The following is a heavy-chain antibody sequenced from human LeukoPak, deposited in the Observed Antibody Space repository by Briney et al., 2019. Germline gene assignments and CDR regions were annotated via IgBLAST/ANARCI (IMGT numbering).Heavy chain of an antibody. D-gene: IGHD3-10*01. CDR3: AKDSPIWFGELYYFDY. V-gene: IGHV3-30*18. CDR2: ISYDGSSK. Sequence: GRSLRLSCAASGFTFSSYGMHWVRQAPGKGLEWVAVISYDGSSKYYAGSVKGRFTISRDNSKNTLYLQMNSLRAEDTAVYYCAKDSPIWFGELYYFDYWGQGTLVTVSS. CDR1: GFTFSSYG. J-gene: IGHJ4*02.